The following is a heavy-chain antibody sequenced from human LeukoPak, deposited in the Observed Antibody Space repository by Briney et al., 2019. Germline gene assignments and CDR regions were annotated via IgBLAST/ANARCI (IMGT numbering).Heavy chain of an antibody. CDR3: ARVEWFGELSPFDI. CDR2: IYYSGST. D-gene: IGHD3-10*01. V-gene: IGHV4-61*01. J-gene: IGHJ3*02. CDR1: GGSVSSGTYY. Sequence: SETLSLTCAVSGGSVSSGTYYWSWIRQPPGEGLEWIGYIYYSGSTNYNPSLKSRVTISVDTSKNQFSLKLSSVTAADTAVYYCARVEWFGELSPFDIWGQGTMVTVSS.